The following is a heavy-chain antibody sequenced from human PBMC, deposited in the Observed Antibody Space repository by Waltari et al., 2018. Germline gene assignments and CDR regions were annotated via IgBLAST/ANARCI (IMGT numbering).Heavy chain of an antibody. CDR2: IKQDGSEK. Sequence: EVQLVESGGGLVQPGGSLRLSCAASRFTLSSYWTRGVRQAPGKGLEWVANIKQDGSEKYYVDSVKGRFTISRDNAKNSLYLQMNSLRAEDTAVYYCARRSLVGATTCFDYWGQGTLVTVSS. J-gene: IGHJ4*02. CDR1: RFTLSSYW. V-gene: IGHV3-7*01. CDR3: ARRSLVGATTCFDY. D-gene: IGHD1-26*01.